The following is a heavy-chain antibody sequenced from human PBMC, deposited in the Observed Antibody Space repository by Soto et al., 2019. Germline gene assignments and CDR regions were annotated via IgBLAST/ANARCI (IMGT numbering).Heavy chain of an antibody. D-gene: IGHD6-19*01. CDR1: GFTFSSYA. J-gene: IGHJ4*02. CDR2: ISGSGGST. Sequence: GGSLRLSCAASGFTFSSYAMSWVRQAPGKGLEWVSAISGSGGSTYYADSVKGRFTISRDNSKNTLYLQMNSLRAEDTAVYYCAKASLPRGAVAGTIGFDYWGQGTLVTVSS. V-gene: IGHV3-23*01. CDR3: AKASLPRGAVAGTIGFDY.